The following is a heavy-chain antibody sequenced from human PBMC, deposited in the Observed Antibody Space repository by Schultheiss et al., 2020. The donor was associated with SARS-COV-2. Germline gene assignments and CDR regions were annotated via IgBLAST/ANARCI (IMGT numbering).Heavy chain of an antibody. Sequence: GESLKISCKGSGYSFTSYWIGWVRQMPGKGPEWMGVIQPGDSDTRYSPSFQGHVTISADKSISTAYLQWSSLKASDTAMYYCARIPYSPYYYDSSGYYPGAFDIWGQGTMVTVSS. J-gene: IGHJ3*02. CDR1: GYSFTSYW. CDR2: IQPGDSDT. CDR3: ARIPYSPYYYDSSGYYPGAFDI. V-gene: IGHV5-51*01. D-gene: IGHD3-22*01.